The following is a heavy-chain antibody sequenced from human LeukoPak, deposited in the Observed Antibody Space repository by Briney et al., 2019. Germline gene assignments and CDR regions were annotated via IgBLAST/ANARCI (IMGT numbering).Heavy chain of an antibody. Sequence: GGSLRLSCAASGFTFDDYGMSWVRQAPGRGLEWVSGINWSGGRTSYADSVKGRLTISRDNAKNSLFLQMNSLRAEDTALYYCARDGGLYGMDVWGQGTTVTVSS. CDR2: INWSGGRT. J-gene: IGHJ6*02. V-gene: IGHV3-20*04. CDR3: ARDGGLYGMDV. CDR1: GFTFDDYG. D-gene: IGHD3-16*01.